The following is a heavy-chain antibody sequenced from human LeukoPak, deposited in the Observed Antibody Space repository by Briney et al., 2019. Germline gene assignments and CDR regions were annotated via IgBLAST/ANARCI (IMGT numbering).Heavy chain of an antibody. CDR2: INTNTGNP. V-gene: IGHV7-4-1*02. CDR1: GYTFTSYA. Sequence: ASVKVSCKASGYTFTSYAMNWVRQAPGQGLEWMGWINTNTGNPTYAQGFTGRFVFSLDTSVSTAYLQISSLKAEDTAVYYCARVGWYYGSGSYYSIDYWGQGTLVTVSS. CDR3: ARVGWYYGSGSYYSIDY. D-gene: IGHD3-10*01. J-gene: IGHJ4*02.